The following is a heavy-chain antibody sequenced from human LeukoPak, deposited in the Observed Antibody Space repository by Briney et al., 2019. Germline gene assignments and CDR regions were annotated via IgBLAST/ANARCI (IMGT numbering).Heavy chain of an antibody. V-gene: IGHV1-69*13. CDR2: IIPILGTA. Sequence: SVKVSCKASGGTFSSYTISWVRQAPGQGLEWMGGIIPILGTANYAQKFQGRVTITADESTSTAYMELSSLRSEDTAVYYCARNGFGELKNWFDPWGQGTLVTVSS. CDR3: ARNGFGELKNWFDP. J-gene: IGHJ5*02. D-gene: IGHD3-10*01. CDR1: GGTFSSYT.